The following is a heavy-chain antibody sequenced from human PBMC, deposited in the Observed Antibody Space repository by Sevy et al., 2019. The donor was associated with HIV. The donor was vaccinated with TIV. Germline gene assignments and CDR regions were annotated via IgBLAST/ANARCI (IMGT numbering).Heavy chain of an antibody. V-gene: IGHV1-2*02. J-gene: IGHJ3*02. D-gene: IGHD2-15*01. CDR2: INPNSGGT. CDR1: GYTFTGYY. Sequence: ASVKVSCRTSGYTFTGYYIHWVRQAPGQGLEWMGWINPNSGGTNYAQKFQGRVTMTTDTSISTAYMELRKLRSDDMAVYYCARGGGWWGPEDAFHIGGQGTMVTVSS. CDR3: ARGGGWWGPEDAFHI.